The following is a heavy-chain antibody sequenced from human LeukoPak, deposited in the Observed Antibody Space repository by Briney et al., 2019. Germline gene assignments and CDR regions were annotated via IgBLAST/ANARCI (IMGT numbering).Heavy chain of an antibody. CDR2: INTSGGRT. CDR3: AKGGSEYSRSSMDV. CDR1: AFTFSNYA. J-gene: IGHJ6*03. Sequence: SGGSLRLSCAASAFTFSNYAMSWVRRAPGKGLEWVSSINTSGGRTYYAESVKGRFIISRDNSKNTLFLQMNSLRAEDTAIYYCAKGGSEYSRSSMDVWGKGTTVTVSS. V-gene: IGHV3-23*01. D-gene: IGHD6-6*01.